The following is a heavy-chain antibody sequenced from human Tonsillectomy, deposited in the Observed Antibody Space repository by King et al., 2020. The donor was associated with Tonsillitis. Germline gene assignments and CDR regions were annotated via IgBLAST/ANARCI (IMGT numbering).Heavy chain of an antibody. CDR2: IYSGGST. V-gene: IGHV3-53*01. CDR3: ARSGIVGATPYGMDV. J-gene: IGHJ6*02. Sequence: VQLVESGGGLIQPGGSLRLSCAASGFTVSSDYMSWVRQAPGKGLECVSVIYSGGSTYYADSVKGRFTISRDNSKNTLYLQMSSLRAEDTAVYYCARSGIVGATPYGMDVWGQGTTVTVSS. CDR1: GFTVSSDY. D-gene: IGHD1-26*01.